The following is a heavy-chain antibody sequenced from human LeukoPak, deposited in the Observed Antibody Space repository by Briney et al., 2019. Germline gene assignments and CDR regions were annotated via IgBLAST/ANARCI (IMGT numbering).Heavy chain of an antibody. CDR2: INHSGST. CDR3: ASTERCSTTCPLDY. J-gene: IGHJ4*02. V-gene: IGHV4-34*01. D-gene: IGHD2-2*01. Sequence: SETLSLTSAVFGGSFRGYYWSWIRQPPGKGLEWIGEINHSGSTNYNPSLKSRVTISLDTSMKKFSLKLNSVTAADTAVYYCASTERCSTTCPLDYWGQGTLVTASS. CDR1: GGSFRGYY.